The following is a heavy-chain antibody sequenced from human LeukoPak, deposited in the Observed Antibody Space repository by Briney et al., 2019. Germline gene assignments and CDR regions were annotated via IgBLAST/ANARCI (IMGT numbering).Heavy chain of an antibody. CDR2: ISANGGGT. CDR1: GFSFSDYV. CDR3: ATDREGDPSCYYLV. D-gene: IGHD3-22*01. J-gene: IGHJ4*02. V-gene: IGHV3-23*01. Sequence: GGSLRLSCEASGFSFSDYVMTWVRQAPGKGLEWVSSISANGGGTYYADSVKGRFTISRDNSKNTLFLQMNSLRAEDSAVYYCATDREGDPSCYYLVGGQGTLITVSS.